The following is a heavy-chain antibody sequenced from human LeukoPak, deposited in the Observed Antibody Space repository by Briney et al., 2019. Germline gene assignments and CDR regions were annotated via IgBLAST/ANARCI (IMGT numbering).Heavy chain of an antibody. CDR3: ALRTVLRFLEWLPPYYFDY. D-gene: IGHD3-3*01. J-gene: IGHJ4*02. CDR1: GFSLSTSGVG. Sequence: SGPTLVNPTQTLTLTCTFSGFSLSTSGVGVGWIRQPPGKALEWLALICWNDDKRYIPSLKSRLTITKDTSKNQVVLTMTNMDPVDTATYYCALRTVLRFLEWLPPYYFDYWGQGTLVTVSS. V-gene: IGHV2-5*01. CDR2: ICWNDDK.